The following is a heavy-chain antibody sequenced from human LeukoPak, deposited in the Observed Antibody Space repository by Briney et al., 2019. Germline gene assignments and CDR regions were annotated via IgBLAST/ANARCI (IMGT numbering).Heavy chain of an antibody. D-gene: IGHD1-26*01. CDR3: VRPRVGATDY. J-gene: IGHJ4*02. Sequence: QSGGSLRLSCAASGLTFSIFSMTWVRQAPGKGLEWVANIKEDGSEKYYVDSVKGRFTISRDNAKNSLYLQMTSLRAEDTAVYYCVRPRVGATDYWGQGTLVTVSS. CDR2: IKEDGSEK. V-gene: IGHV3-7*01. CDR1: GLTFSIFS.